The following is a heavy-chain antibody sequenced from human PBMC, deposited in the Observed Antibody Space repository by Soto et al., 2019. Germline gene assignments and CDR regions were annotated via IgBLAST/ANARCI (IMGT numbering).Heavy chain of an antibody. CDR1: GYTFTSYA. D-gene: IGHD3-10*01. CDR3: ARGDAGTDFDY. Sequence: QVQLVQSGAEVKKPGASVKVSCKASGYTFTSYAIHWVRQAPGQRLEWMGWINAGDGVTKYSQKFQGGVTITWDKSASTAYMELSSLRSEDTAVFYCARGDAGTDFDYWGQGTLVTVSS. J-gene: IGHJ4*02. V-gene: IGHV1-3*01. CDR2: INAGDGVT.